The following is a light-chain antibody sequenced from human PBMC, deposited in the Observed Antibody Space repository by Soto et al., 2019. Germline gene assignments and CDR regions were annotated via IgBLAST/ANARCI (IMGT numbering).Light chain of an antibody. Sequence: DIRMTQSPSTLSASVGDRVTITCRASQSIGGWLAWYQQRPGKAPRLLIYDASSVESGVPSRFSGSRSGTKFTLAIGSLQPEDFATYYCQHYHSYPYTFGQGTKLEIK. V-gene: IGKV1-5*01. CDR3: QHYHSYPYT. CDR1: QSIGGW. J-gene: IGKJ2*01. CDR2: DAS.